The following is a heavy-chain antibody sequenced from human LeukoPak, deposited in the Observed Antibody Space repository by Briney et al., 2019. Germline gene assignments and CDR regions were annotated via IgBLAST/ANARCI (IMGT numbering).Heavy chain of an antibody. CDR1: GFTFSSYA. CDR2: ISGSGGST. CDR3: AKLGGYDSSGFGDY. Sequence: GGSLRLSCAASGFTFSSYAMSWVRQAPGKGLEWVSAISGSGGSTYYADSGKGRFTISRDNSKNTLYLRMNSLRAEDTAVYYCAKLGGYDSSGFGDYWGQGTLVTVSS. V-gene: IGHV3-23*01. D-gene: IGHD3-22*01. J-gene: IGHJ4*02.